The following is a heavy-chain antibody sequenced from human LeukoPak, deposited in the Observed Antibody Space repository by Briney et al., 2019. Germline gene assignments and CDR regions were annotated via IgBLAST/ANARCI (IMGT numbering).Heavy chain of an antibody. CDR1: GFTFDDYA. Sequence: GGSLRLSCAASGFTFDDYAMHWVRQAPGKGLEWVSGISWNSGSIGYADSVKGRFTISRDNAKNSLYLQMNSLRAEDTALYYCAKDDSGYYDYWGQGTLVTVSS. J-gene: IGHJ4*02. CDR3: AKDDSGYYDY. D-gene: IGHD3-22*01. V-gene: IGHV3-9*01. CDR2: ISWNSGSI.